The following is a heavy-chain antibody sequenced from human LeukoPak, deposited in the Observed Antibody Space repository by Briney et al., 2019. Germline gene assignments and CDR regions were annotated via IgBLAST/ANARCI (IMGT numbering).Heavy chain of an antibody. J-gene: IGHJ6*02. CDR1: GFTFSSYA. Sequence: GGSLRLSCAASGFTFSSYAMHWVRQAPGKGLEWVAVISYDGSNKYYADSVKGRFTISRDNSKNTLYLQMNSLRAEDTAVYYCAKDQFGSGWLYDYYYDMDVWGQGTTVTVSS. D-gene: IGHD6-19*01. CDR2: ISYDGSNK. V-gene: IGHV3-30*04. CDR3: AKDQFGSGWLYDYYYDMDV.